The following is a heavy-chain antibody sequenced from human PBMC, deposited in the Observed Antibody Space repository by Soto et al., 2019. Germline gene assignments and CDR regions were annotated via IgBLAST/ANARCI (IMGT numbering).Heavy chain of an antibody. D-gene: IGHD2-15*01. V-gene: IGHV6-1*01. Sequence: SQTLSLTCAISVDRVSSNSAAWTLIRQSPSRGLEWLGRTYYRSKWYNDYAESVRSRITINPDTSKNQFSLQLNSVTPEDTAVYYCERTYCSGGTCYSSGKNSFDHWGQGTLVTVSS. J-gene: IGHJ5*02. CDR1: VDRVSSNSAA. CDR3: ERTYCSGGTCYSSGKNSFDH. CDR2: TYYRSKWYN.